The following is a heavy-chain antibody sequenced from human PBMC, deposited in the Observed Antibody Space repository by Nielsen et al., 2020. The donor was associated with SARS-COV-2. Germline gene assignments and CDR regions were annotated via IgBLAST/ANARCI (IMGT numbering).Heavy chain of an antibody. CDR2: INAGNGNT. D-gene: IGHD2-2*02. J-gene: IGHJ4*02. CDR3: ARYTTGLFDY. CDR1: GYTFTSYT. V-gene: IGHV1-3*01. Sequence: ASVKVSCKASGYTFTSYTIHWVRQAPGQRLEWMGWINAGNGNTKYSQKFQGRVTITRDTSASTAYMELSSLRFEDTAVFYCARYTTGLFDYWGQGTLVTVSS.